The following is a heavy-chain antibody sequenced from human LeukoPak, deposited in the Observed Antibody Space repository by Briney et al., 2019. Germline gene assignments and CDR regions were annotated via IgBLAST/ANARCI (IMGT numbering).Heavy chain of an antibody. J-gene: IGHJ4*02. Sequence: SGGSLRLSCAASGFTFSSYSMNWVRQAPGKGLEWVSSISSSSSYIYYADSVKGRFTISRDNSKNTLYLQMNSLRAEDTAVYYCARLLWFGDPPYDYWGQGTLVTVSS. CDR3: ARLLWFGDPPYDY. CDR2: ISSSSSYI. CDR1: GFTFSSYS. V-gene: IGHV3-21*01. D-gene: IGHD3-10*01.